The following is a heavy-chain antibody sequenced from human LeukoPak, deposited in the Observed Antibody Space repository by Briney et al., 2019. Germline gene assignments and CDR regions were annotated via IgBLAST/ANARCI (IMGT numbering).Heavy chain of an antibody. Sequence: PGGSLRLSCATSGFTFSTYSMSWVRQAPGKGLEWVSSISRSGDFIYYADSLKGRFTISRDNAKNSLYLQITSLRAEDTAVYYCATIRGVIGYMDVCGKGTTVTVSS. CDR3: ATIRGVIGYMDV. CDR1: GFTFSTYS. J-gene: IGHJ6*03. D-gene: IGHD3-10*01. CDR2: ISRSGDFI. V-gene: IGHV3-21*01.